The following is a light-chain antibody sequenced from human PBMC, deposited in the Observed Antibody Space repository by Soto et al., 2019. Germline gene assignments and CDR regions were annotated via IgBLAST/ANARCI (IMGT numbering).Light chain of an antibody. Sequence: DIQMTQSPSSLSASVGDRVTITCRASQSISNYLNWYQQEPGKAPKLLIHKASSLQSGVPSRFSGSGSGTDFTLTISSLHPDDFATYYCQQYNSYSPTFGQGTKVDIK. V-gene: IGKV1-5*03. CDR3: QQYNSYSPT. CDR1: QSISNY. J-gene: IGKJ1*01. CDR2: KAS.